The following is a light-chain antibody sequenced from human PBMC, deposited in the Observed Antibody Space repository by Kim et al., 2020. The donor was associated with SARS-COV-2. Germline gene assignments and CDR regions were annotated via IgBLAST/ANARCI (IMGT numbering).Light chain of an antibody. CDR1: TGSVTNDHY. V-gene: IGLV7-46*01. CDR3: LLSYRDPRGV. Sequence: GGTVTLTCGSSTGSVTNDHYPYWFRQKPGQAPRTLIFDTNRRHSWTPARFSGSLLGARAALTLSGAQPEDEADYYCLLSYRDPRGVFGGGTQLTVL. J-gene: IGLJ3*02. CDR2: DTN.